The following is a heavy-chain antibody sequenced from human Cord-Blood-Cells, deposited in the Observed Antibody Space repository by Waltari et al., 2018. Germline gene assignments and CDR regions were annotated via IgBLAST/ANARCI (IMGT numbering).Heavy chain of an antibody. CDR3: ARRGYSGYDFDY. D-gene: IGHD5-12*01. CDR2: IYYSGST. Sequence: QVQLQESGPGLVKPSETLSLTCTVSGGSISSYYWSWIRQPPGKGLEWIGYIYYSGSTNSNPSLKSRVTISVDTSKNQFSLKLSSVTAADTAVYYCARRGYSGYDFDYWGQGTLVTVSS. V-gene: IGHV4-59*08. J-gene: IGHJ4*02. CDR1: GGSISSYY.